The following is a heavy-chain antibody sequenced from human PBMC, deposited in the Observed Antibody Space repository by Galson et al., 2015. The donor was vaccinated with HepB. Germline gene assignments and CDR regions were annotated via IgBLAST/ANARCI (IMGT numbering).Heavy chain of an antibody. Sequence: SLRLSCAASGFTFSSYSMNWVRQAPGKGLEWVSSISSSSSYIYYADSVKGRLTISRDNAKNSLYLQMNSLRAEDTAVYYCARGRNWSGYRNDFDYWGQGTLVTVSS. V-gene: IGHV3-21*01. J-gene: IGHJ4*02. D-gene: IGHD3-3*01. CDR2: ISSSSSYI. CDR1: GFTFSSYS. CDR3: ARGRNWSGYRNDFDY.